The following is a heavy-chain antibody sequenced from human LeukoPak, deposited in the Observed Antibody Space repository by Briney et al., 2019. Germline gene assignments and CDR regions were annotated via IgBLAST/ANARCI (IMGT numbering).Heavy chain of an antibody. D-gene: IGHD1-26*01. CDR3: ARPLTRGGTYYV. Sequence: PSETLSLTCIVSGGSISSISSNNYHWGWIRQPPGKGLEWIGSIYYSGGTYYNPSLKSRVTISVDTSKNQLSLKLSSVTAADTAVYYCARPLTRGGTYYVWGQGTLVTVSS. V-gene: IGHV4-39*01. CDR1: GGSISSISSNNYH. J-gene: IGHJ4*02. CDR2: IYYSGGT.